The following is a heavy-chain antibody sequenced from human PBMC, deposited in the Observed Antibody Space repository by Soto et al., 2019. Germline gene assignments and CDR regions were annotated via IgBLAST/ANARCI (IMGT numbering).Heavy chain of an antibody. Sequence: ASVKVSCKASGYTFTGYYMHWVRQAPGQGLEWMGWINPNSGGTNYAQKFQGWVTMTRDTSISTAYMELSRLRSDDTAVYYCAREEYSSGWYPYYYYGMDVWGQGTTVTGSS. CDR3: AREEYSSGWYPYYYYGMDV. D-gene: IGHD6-19*01. V-gene: IGHV1-2*04. CDR1: GYTFTGYY. CDR2: INPNSGGT. J-gene: IGHJ6*02.